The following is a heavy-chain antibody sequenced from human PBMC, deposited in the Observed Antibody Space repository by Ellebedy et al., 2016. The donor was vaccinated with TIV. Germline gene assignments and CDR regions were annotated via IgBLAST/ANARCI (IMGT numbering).Heavy chain of an antibody. V-gene: IGHV4-39*01. J-gene: IGHJ4*02. CDR2: IYYSGST. CDR3: ARPPKVGGTVAFDY. CDR1: GDSISSSSYY. D-gene: IGHD1-26*01. Sequence: MPSETLSLTCTVSGDSISSSSYYWGWIRQLPGKGLEWIGSIYYSGSTYYNPSLKSRVTISVDPSKNQFSLKLSSVTAADTAAYYCARPPKVGGTVAFDYWGQGILVTVSS.